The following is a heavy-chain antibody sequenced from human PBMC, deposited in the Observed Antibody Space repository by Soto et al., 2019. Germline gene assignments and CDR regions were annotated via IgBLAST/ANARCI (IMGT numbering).Heavy chain of an antibody. CDR1: GGTFSSYT. D-gene: IGHD6-19*01. V-gene: IGHV1-69*02. Sequence: QVPLVQSGAEVKKPGSSVKVSCKASGGTFSSYTISWVRQAPGQGLEWMGRIIPILGIANYAQKFQGRVTITADKSTSTAYMELSSLRSEDTAVYYCARSGTEAVAGAFDIWGQGTMVTVSS. CDR3: ARSGTEAVAGAFDI. J-gene: IGHJ3*02. CDR2: IIPILGIA.